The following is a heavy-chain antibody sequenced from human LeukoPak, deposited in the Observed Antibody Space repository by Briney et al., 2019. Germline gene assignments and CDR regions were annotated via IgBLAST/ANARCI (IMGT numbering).Heavy chain of an antibody. CDR1: GGSISSYY. CDR2: INHGGST. Sequence: SETLSLTCTVSGGSISSYYWSWIRQPTGKGLEWIGEINHGGSTNYNPSLKSRVTISVDTSKNQFSLKLSSVTAADTAVYYCARGSLWYSSSLDAFDIWGQGTMVTVSS. D-gene: IGHD6-13*01. CDR3: ARGSLWYSSSLDAFDI. V-gene: IGHV4-34*01. J-gene: IGHJ3*02.